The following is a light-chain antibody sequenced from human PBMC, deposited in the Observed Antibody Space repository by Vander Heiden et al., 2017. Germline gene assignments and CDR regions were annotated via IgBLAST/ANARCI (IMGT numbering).Light chain of an antibody. CDR1: QSVSSSY. CDR2: GAS. CDR3: QQYGSSPPYT. Sequence: EIVLTQSPGTLSFSPGERATLSCRASQSVSSSYLAWYQQKPGQAPRLLIYGASSRATGIPDRFSGSGSGKDFTLTISRLEPEDFAVYYCQQYGSSPPYTFGQGTKLEIK. V-gene: IGKV3-20*01. J-gene: IGKJ2*01.